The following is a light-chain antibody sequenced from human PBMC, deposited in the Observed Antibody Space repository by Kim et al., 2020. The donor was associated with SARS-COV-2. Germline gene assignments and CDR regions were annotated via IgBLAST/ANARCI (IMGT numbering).Light chain of an antibody. Sequence: DIVMTQSPLSLPVTPGEPASISCRSSQSLLHSNGYNYLDWYLQKPGQSPQLLIYLGSNRASGVPDRFSGSGSGTDFTLKINRVEAEDVGVYYCMQSLQTPPWTFGQGTKVDIK. J-gene: IGKJ1*01. V-gene: IGKV2-28*01. CDR2: LGS. CDR1: QSLLHSNGYNY. CDR3: MQSLQTPPWT.